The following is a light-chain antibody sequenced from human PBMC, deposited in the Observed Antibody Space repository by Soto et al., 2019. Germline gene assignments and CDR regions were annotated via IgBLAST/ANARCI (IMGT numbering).Light chain of an antibody. CDR1: SRYVGGYNY. CDR3: SSYTSSSTRV. Sequence: SAPTQPPPPSRAPGQSVTISFTGNSRYVGGYNYVSWYQQHPGKAPKLMIYDVSNRPSGVSNRFSGSKSGNTASLTISGLQAEDEADYYCSSYTSSSTRVFGTGTKVTVL. CDR2: DVS. V-gene: IGLV2-14*01. J-gene: IGLJ1*01.